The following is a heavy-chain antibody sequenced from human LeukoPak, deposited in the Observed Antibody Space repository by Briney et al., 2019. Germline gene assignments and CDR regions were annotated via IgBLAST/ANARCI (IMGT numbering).Heavy chain of an antibody. CDR3: ARHGYSSGWYKYAFDI. CDR1: GGSISSYY. V-gene: IGHV4-59*08. Sequence: SETLSLTCNVSGGSISSYYWSWIRQPPGKGLEWNGYIHHSGSTNYNPSLKNRVTISVDTPKNQFSLKLSSVTAADTAAYYCARHGYSSGWYKYAFDIWGQGTMVTVSS. CDR2: IHHSGST. J-gene: IGHJ3*02. D-gene: IGHD6-19*01.